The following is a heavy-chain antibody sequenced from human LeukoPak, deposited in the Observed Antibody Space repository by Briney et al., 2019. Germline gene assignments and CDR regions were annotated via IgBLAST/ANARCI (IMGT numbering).Heavy chain of an antibody. CDR3: ATMLYCSGGSCYQPGDYYYYYMDV. CDR1: GGTFSSYA. V-gene: IGHV1-69*05. D-gene: IGHD2-15*01. CDR2: IIPIFGTA. Sequence: SVKVSCKASGGTFSSYAISWVRQAPGQGLEWMGGIIPIFGTAHYAQKFQGRVTITTDESTSTAYMELSSLRSEDTAVYYCATMLYCSGGSCYQPGDYYYYYMDVWGKGTTVTVSS. J-gene: IGHJ6*03.